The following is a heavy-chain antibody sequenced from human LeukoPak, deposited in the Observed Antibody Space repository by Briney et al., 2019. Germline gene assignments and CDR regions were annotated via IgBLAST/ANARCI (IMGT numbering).Heavy chain of an antibody. V-gene: IGHV3-30*04. CDR1: GFTFSSYA. CDR2: ISYDGSNK. D-gene: IGHD1-1*01. CDR3: ARAYTPPTIYYYYYYGMDV. J-gene: IGHJ6*02. Sequence: GRSLRLSCAASGFTFSSYAMHWVRQAPGKRLEWVAVISYDGSNKYYADSVKGRFTISRDNSKNTLYLQMNSLRAEDTAVYYCARAYTPPTIYYYYYYGMDVWGQGTTVTVSS.